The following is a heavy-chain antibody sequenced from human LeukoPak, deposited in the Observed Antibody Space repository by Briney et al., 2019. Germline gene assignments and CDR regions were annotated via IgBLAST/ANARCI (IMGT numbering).Heavy chain of an antibody. CDR3: ARGRRVVGYCSGGSCYPSYLFDY. CDR1: GGSFSGYY. J-gene: IGHJ4*02. CDR2: INHSGST. D-gene: IGHD2-15*01. Sequence: SETLSLTCAVYGGSFSGYYWSWIRQPPGKGLEWIGEINHSGSTNYNPSLKSRVTISVDTSKNQFSLKLSSVTAADTAVYYCARGRRVVGYCSGGSCYPSYLFDYWGQGTLVTVSS. V-gene: IGHV4-34*01.